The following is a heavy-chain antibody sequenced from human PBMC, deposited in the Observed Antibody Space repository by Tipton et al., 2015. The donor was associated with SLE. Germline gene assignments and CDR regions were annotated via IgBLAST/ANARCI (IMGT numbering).Heavy chain of an antibody. J-gene: IGHJ4*02. V-gene: IGHV3-53*01. Sequence: GSLRLSCAASGFTFSSNYMSWVRQAPGKGLEWVSVIYSGGSTYYADSVKGRFTISRDNSKNTLYLQMNSLRAEDTAVYYCARELYSSGWWDYWGQGTLVTVSS. CDR3: ARELYSSGWWDY. CDR2: IYSGGST. D-gene: IGHD6-19*01. CDR1: GFTFSSNY.